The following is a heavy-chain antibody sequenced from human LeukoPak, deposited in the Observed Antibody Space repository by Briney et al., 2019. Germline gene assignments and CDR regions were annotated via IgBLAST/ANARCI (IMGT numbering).Heavy chain of an antibody. CDR2: IKQDGSET. D-gene: IGHD6-13*01. J-gene: IGHJ4*02. CDR3: ARVDGSSSCPDY. Sequence: GRPLRLSCAASGVTFSTYWMSWVRQAPGKGREWVANIKQDGSETYYVDSVKGRFTISRDNANNLLYLEMNSLRAEDTALYYCARVDGSSSCPDYWGQGTLFTVSS. CDR1: GVTFSTYW. V-gene: IGHV3-7*01.